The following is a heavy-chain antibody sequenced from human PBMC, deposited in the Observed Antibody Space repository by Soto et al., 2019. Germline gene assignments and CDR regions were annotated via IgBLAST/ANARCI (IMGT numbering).Heavy chain of an antibody. CDR2: INPNSGAT. Sequence: QVQLVQSGAEVKKPGASVKVSCKASGYTFTGSFMHWVRQAPGQGLEWMGWINPNSGATKYAQKFQGRVTLSRDTSIRTAYMELTGLRSDDTAVYYCARGGGTILAPLPWGQGTQVTVSS. CDR1: GYTFTGSF. V-gene: IGHV1-2*02. D-gene: IGHD3-3*01. J-gene: IGHJ5*02. CDR3: ARGGGTILAPLP.